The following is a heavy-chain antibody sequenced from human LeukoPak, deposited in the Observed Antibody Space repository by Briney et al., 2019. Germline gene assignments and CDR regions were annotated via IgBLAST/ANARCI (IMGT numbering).Heavy chain of an antibody. Sequence: PGGSLRLSCAASGFTFSDYYMGWMRQAPGKGLEWVSYISNSGDTMYYVDSVKGRFTISRDNAKNSLFLQMSRLRVEDTTIYYCARARGSYAFDIWGQGTMVTVSS. CDR2: ISNSGDTM. J-gene: IGHJ3*02. D-gene: IGHD1-26*01. CDR3: ARARGSYAFDI. CDR1: GFTFSDYY. V-gene: IGHV3-11*04.